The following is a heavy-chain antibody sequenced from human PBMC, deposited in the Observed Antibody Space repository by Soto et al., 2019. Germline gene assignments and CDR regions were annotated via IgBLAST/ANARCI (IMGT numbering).Heavy chain of an antibody. V-gene: IGHV3-7*03. CDR3: VIPTRSVRGMGV. Sequence: WCSMRLCCAASRLTVSIFWMSWSRQAPGKGLEWVANIKGDGSVTQYVASVEGRFTISRDNAKHSLYLQMNSLRVEDTALYYCVIPTRSVRGMGVWGQGTTVTVSS. CDR1: RLTVSIFW. J-gene: IGHJ6*02. D-gene: IGHD6-6*01. CDR2: IKGDGSVT.